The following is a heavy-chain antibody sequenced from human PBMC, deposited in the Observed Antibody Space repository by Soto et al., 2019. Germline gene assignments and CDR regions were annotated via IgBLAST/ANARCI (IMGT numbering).Heavy chain of an antibody. CDR2: ISYDGRNK. J-gene: IGHJ6*02. CDR3: ASSTLRWSPRYYYYGMDV. V-gene: IGHV3-30-3*01. CDR1: GFTFSSYA. Sequence: QVQLVESGGGVVQPGRSLRLSCAASGFTFSSYAMHWVRQAPGKGLEWVAVISYDGRNKYYADSVKGRFTISRDNSKKTLFRQMDSLRAEDTAVYYRASSTLRWSPRYYYYGMDVWGPGTTVTVSS. D-gene: IGHD4-17*01.